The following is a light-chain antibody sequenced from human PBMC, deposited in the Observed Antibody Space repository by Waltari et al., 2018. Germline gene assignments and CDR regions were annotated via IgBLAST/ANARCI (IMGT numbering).Light chain of an antibody. CDR1: QNISSY. J-gene: IGKJ2*01. V-gene: IGKV1-39*01. Sequence: DIQMTQSPSSLSASVGDRVTITCRASQNISSYLNWYQQKPGKAPNLLISSASSLQSGVPSRVSGSLSGTDFTLTISSLQPEDFATYYCQQSYSTPYTFGQGTKLEIK. CDR3: QQSYSTPYT. CDR2: SAS.